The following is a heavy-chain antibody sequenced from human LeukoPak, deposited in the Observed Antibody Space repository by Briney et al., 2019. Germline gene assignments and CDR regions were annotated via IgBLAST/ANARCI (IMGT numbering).Heavy chain of an antibody. CDR3: ARGRYNWNADYYMDV. CDR2: INPSGGST. Sequence: GASVKVSCKASGYTFTSYDINWVRQATGQGLEWMGIINPSGGSTTYAQKFQGRVTMTRDTSTSTVYMELSSLRSEDTAVYYCARGRYNWNADYYMDVWGKGTTVTISS. J-gene: IGHJ6*03. V-gene: IGHV1-46*01. D-gene: IGHD1-1*01. CDR1: GYTFTSYD.